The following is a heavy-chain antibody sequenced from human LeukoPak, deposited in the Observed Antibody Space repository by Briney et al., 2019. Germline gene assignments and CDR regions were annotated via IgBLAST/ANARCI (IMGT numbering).Heavy chain of an antibody. CDR1: GGSTRSSSYY. CDR2: IYHSGTT. D-gene: IGHD3/OR15-3a*01. V-gene: IGHV4-39*07. Sequence: SETLSLTCAVSGGSTRSSSYYWGWIRQPPGKGLEWIGSIYHSGTTYYNPSLKSRVIISVNTSQNQFSLKLSSVTATDTAIYYCARHLGGLVYWYFDLWGRGTLVTFSS. J-gene: IGHJ2*01. CDR3: ARHLGGLVYWYFDL.